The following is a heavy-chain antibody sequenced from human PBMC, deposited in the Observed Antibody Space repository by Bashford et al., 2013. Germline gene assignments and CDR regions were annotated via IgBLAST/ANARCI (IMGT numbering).Heavy chain of an antibody. CDR1: GYSISSGYY. V-gene: IGHV3-23*01. Sequence: HSSETLSLTCAVSGYSISSGYYWGWVRQPPGKGLEWIAMIYHGGVTTSYAESVKGRFTISRDNSMNTLYLEMNGLRPDDTALYSCAKYNGYNFGPNFHFDHWGQGTLVTVSS. CDR2: IYHGGVTT. D-gene: IGHD5-24*01. J-gene: IGHJ4*02. CDR3: AKYNGYNFGPNFHFDH.